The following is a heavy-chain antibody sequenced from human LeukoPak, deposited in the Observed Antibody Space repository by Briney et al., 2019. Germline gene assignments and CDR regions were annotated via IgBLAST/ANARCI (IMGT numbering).Heavy chain of an antibody. CDR2: IYGGAST. V-gene: IGHV3-53*04. CDR3: ARLQLWQIDY. Sequence: GGSLRLSCAASGXTVSSNHMNWVRQAPGKGLEWVLVIYGGASTYYAASVQGRLTISRHSSKNTLYLQMHSLRAEDTAVYYCARLQLWQIDYWGQGTLVTVSS. J-gene: IGHJ4*02. D-gene: IGHD5-18*01. CDR1: GXTVSSNH.